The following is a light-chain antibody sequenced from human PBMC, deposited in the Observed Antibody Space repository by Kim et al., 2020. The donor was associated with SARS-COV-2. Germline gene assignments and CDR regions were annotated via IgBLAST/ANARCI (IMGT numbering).Light chain of an antibody. CDR3: NSRDSSGNHLM. CDR2: GKN. J-gene: IGLJ3*02. CDR1: SLRSYY. V-gene: IGLV3-19*01. Sequence: ALGQTVRITCQRDSLRSYYASWYQQKPGQAPVLVIYGKNNRPSGIPDRFSGSSSGNTASLTITGAQAEDEADYYCNSRDSSGNHLMFGGGTQLTVL.